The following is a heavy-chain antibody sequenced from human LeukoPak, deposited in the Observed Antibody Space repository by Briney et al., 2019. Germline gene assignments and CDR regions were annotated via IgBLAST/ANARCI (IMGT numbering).Heavy chain of an antibody. CDR1: GYTFTSYY. Sequence: ASVKVSCKASGYTFTSYYMHWVRQAPGQGLEWMGRINPNSGGTNYAQKFQGRVTMTRDTSISTAYMELSRLRSDDTAVYYCARGVIAAAGTFWFDPWGQGTLVTVSS. CDR3: ARGVIAAAGTFWFDP. J-gene: IGHJ5*02. V-gene: IGHV1-2*06. CDR2: INPNSGGT. D-gene: IGHD6-13*01.